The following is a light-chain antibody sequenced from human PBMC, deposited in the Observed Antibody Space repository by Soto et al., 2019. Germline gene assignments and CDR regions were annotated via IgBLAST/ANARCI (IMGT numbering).Light chain of an antibody. CDR1: QSVTTN. CDR2: DAS. CDR3: QQYDRWPVT. J-gene: IGKJ4*01. V-gene: IGKV3-15*01. Sequence: EIVMTQSPATLSVSPGERVTFSCRASQSVTTNLAWYQHKPGQSPRLLISDASTGASGIPPRFSGSGSGTEFTLTIDRLQSADFAVYYCQQYDRWPVTFGGGTKV.